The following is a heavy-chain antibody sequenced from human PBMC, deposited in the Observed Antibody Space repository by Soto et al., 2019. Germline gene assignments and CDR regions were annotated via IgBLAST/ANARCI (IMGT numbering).Heavy chain of an antibody. CDR2: INPNSGGT. V-gene: IGHV1-2*04. Sequence: WASVKVSCKASGYTFTGYYMHWVRQAPGQGLEWMGWINPNSGGTNYAQKFQGWVTMTRDTSISTAYMELSRLRSDDTAVYYCARVPRVAGTGYYFDFWGQGTLVTVSS. CDR1: GYTFTGYY. J-gene: IGHJ4*02. D-gene: IGHD6-19*01. CDR3: ARVPRVAGTGYYFDF.